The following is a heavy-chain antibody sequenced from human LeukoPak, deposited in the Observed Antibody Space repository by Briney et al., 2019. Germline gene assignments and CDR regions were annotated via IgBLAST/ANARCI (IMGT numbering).Heavy chain of an antibody. J-gene: IGHJ4*02. CDR3: ARAGVAVGGRFYYDY. V-gene: IGHV5-51*01. Sequence: GESLKISCQGSGYLFTHYWIAWVRQMPSRGLEWMGILFPGGSDSTYSDSTYSPSFQGQVTMSIDRSVATAYLQLSSLRASDTAIYYCARAGVAVGGRFYYDYWGQGTLVSVS. D-gene: IGHD6-19*01. CDR2: LFPGGSDSTYSDS. CDR1: GYLFTHYW.